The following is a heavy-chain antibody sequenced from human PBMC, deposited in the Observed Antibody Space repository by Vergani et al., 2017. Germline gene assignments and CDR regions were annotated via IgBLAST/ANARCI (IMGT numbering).Heavy chain of an antibody. CDR2: MKSKTEGVKT. CDR3: DIVEAAIVFDY. Sequence: EVPLVESGGGLVKPGGPLTLPCAASVFTFSNAWMIWARHAPRKGREWVGRMKSKTEGVKTDFAAPVKGMFTISRDASKNTLYLQMNSVKTEDTSLYYCDIVEAAIVFDYWGQGTLVTVSS. D-gene: IGHD1-26*01. V-gene: IGHV3-15*01. J-gene: IGHJ4*02. CDR1: VFTFSNAW.